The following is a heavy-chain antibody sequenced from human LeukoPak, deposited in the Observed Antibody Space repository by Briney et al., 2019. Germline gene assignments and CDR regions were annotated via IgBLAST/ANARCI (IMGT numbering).Heavy chain of an antibody. CDR2: IYYSVST. V-gene: IGHV4-31*03. Sequence: SQTLSLTCTVSGGSISSGVYYWSWIRQHPGKGLEWIGYIYYSVSTYYNPSLKSRVTISVDTSKNQFSLKLSSVTAADTAVYYCAARGSDSLYFDYWGQGTLVTVSS. D-gene: IGHD2-21*01. J-gene: IGHJ4*02. CDR3: AARGSDSLYFDY. CDR1: GGSISSGVYY.